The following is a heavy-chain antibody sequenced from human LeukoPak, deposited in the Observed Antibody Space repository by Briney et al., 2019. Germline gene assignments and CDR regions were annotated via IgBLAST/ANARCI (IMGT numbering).Heavy chain of an antibody. CDR1: GFTFSSYA. Sequence: GGSLRLSCAASGFTFSSYAMHWVRQAPGKGLEYVSAISSNGGSTYYANSVKGRFTISRDNSKNTLYLQMGSLRAEDMAVYYCARGGYGDLVLGAFDIWGQGTMVTVSP. CDR3: ARGGYGDLVLGAFDI. CDR2: ISSNGGST. J-gene: IGHJ3*02. V-gene: IGHV3-64*01. D-gene: IGHD4-17*01.